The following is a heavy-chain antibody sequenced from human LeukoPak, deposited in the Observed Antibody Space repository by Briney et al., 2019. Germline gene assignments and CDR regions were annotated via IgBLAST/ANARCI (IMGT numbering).Heavy chain of an antibody. Sequence: PGGSLRLSCAASGFTFSSYGMRWVRQAPGKGLEGVAVIWYDGSNKYYADSVKGRFTISRDNSKNTLYLQMNSLRAEDTAVYYCATSGGDYFPFDYWGQGTLVTVYS. V-gene: IGHV3-33*01. CDR2: IWYDGSNK. J-gene: IGHJ4*02. CDR1: GFTFSSYG. CDR3: ATSGGDYFPFDY. D-gene: IGHD4-17*01.